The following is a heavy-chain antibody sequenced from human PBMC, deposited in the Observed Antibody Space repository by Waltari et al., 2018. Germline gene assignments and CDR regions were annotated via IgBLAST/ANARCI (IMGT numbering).Heavy chain of an antibody. CDR1: GFTFSSYA. D-gene: IGHD3-10*01. J-gene: IGHJ4*02. CDR2: ISSNGGST. V-gene: IGHV3-64*07. Sequence: EVQLVESGGGLVQPGGSLRLSCAASGFTFSSYAMHWVRQAPGKGLEYVSAISSNGGSTYYADSGKGRFTISRDNSKNTLYLQMGSLRAEDMAVYYCARDSLSLYGSGSYDYWGQGTLVAVSS. CDR3: ARDSLSLYGSGSYDY.